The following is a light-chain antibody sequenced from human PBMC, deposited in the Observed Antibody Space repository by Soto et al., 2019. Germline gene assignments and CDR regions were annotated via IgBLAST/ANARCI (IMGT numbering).Light chain of an antibody. J-gene: IGLJ2*01. CDR2: DVS. CDR3: SSYTSSSTVL. V-gene: IGLV2-14*03. CDR1: SSDVGGYNS. Sequence: QSALTQPASVSGSPGQSITISCTGTSSDVGGYNSVSWYQHHPGKAPKLMIYDVSNRPSGVSNRFSGSNSGNTASLTISGLQAEDEADYYCSSYTSSSTVLFGGGTKLTV.